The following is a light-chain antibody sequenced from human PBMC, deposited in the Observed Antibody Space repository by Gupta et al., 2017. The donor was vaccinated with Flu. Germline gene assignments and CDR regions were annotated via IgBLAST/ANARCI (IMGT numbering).Light chain of an antibody. J-gene: IGKJ1*01. Sequence: DIVMTQSPLSLPVTPGEPASISCRSSQNLLHSNGYHSLNWYLQKPRQSPQLLIYLGSNRASGVSDRFSGSGSGTDFTLKIIRVEADDVGVYYCNQTLQTPWTFGQGTKVEIK. CDR3: NQTLQTPWT. CDR2: LGS. CDR1: QNLLHSNGYHS. V-gene: IGKV2-28*01.